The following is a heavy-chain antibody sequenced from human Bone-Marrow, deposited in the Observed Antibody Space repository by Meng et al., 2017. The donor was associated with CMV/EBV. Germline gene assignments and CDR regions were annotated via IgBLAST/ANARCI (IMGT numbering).Heavy chain of an antibody. CDR2: IRYDGSNK. Sequence: GESLKISCAASGFTFSSYGMHWVRQAPGKGLEWVAFIRYDGSNKYYADSVKGRFTISRDNSKNTLYLQMNSLRAEDTAVYYCAKTRIAAHPLLSRFDYWGQRTLVTVSS. V-gene: IGHV3-30*02. J-gene: IGHJ4*02. D-gene: IGHD6-6*01. CDR1: GFTFSSYG. CDR3: AKTRIAAHPLLSRFDY.